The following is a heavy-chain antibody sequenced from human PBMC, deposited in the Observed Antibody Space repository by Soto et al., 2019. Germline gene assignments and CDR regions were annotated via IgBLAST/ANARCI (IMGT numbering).Heavy chain of an antibody. CDR3: ARRIVATETFDY. Sequence: SETLSLTCSVSGGSISSSTNSWGWIRQPPGKGLEWIGTIYSGATKKYNPSLEGRVAISADTPNNQLSLELSSVTAADTAVYYCARRIVATETFDYWGQGTLVTVSS. J-gene: IGHJ4*02. V-gene: IGHV4-39*01. CDR2: IYSGATK. CDR1: GGSISSSTNS. D-gene: IGHD5-12*01.